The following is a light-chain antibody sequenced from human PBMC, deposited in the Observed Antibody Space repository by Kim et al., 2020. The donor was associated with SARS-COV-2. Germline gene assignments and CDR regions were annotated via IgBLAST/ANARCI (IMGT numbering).Light chain of an antibody. J-gene: IGKJ3*01. CDR1: QSVSSN. Sequence: EIVMTQSPATLSVSPGETDTLSCRASQSVSSNLAWYQQKAGQAPRLLIDGASTRATGIPARFSGSGSGTEFTLTISSLQSEDFAAYYCQQYTNWPFTFGPGTKVDIK. CDR3: QQYTNWPFT. V-gene: IGKV3-15*01. CDR2: GAS.